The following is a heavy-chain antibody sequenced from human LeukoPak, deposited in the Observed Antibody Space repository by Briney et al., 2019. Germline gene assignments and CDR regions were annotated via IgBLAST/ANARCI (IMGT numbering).Heavy chain of an antibody. Sequence: GGSLRLSCAASGFTFSDYYMSWIRQAPGKGLEWVSYISSSGSIIYYADSVKGRFTISRDNAKNSLYLQMNSLRAEDTAVYYCARDDYPSGSLGMDVWGQGTTVTVSS. CDR1: GFTFSDYY. J-gene: IGHJ6*02. D-gene: IGHD3-10*01. CDR2: ISSSGSII. CDR3: ARDDYPSGSLGMDV. V-gene: IGHV3-11*01.